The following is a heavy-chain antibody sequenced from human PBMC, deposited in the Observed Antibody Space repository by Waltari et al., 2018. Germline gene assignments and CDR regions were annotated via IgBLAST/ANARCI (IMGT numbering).Heavy chain of an antibody. J-gene: IGHJ5*02. V-gene: IGHV4-4*07. CDR2: IDPSGTT. CDR1: GDSISDYY. D-gene: IGHD3-22*01. Sequence: QVQLQESGPRLVKPSETLSLTCTVSGDSISDYYWSWIRQPAGKGLEWIGRIDPSGTTNYNPSLKSRVTMSGDTSKNQFSLRLRSVTVADTAVYYCAREFESSGYYYRAAWGQGALVTVSS. CDR3: AREFESSGYYYRAA.